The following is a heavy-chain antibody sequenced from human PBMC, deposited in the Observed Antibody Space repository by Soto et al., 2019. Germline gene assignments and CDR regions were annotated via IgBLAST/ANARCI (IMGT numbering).Heavy chain of an antibody. CDR3: ARRERAAGTDWWFDP. CDR1: GGSISSSSFH. CDR2: IYYSGST. V-gene: IGHV4-39*01. Sequence: QLQLQESGPGLVKPSETLSLTCTVSGGSISSSSFHWGWIRQPPGKGLEWIGRIYYSGSTYYSPSPKIRVTIAVDTSKNQFSLKLGSVAAADTAVYYCARRERAAGTDWWFDPWGQGTLVTVSS. J-gene: IGHJ5*02. D-gene: IGHD6-13*01.